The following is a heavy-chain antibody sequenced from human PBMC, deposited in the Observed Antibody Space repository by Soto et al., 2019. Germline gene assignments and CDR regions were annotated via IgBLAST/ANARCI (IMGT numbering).Heavy chain of an antibody. CDR2: ISAYNGNT. Sequence: ASVKVSCKASGHTFTSYGISWVRQAPGQGLEWMGWISAYNGNTNYAQKLQGRVTMTTDTSTSTAYMELRSLRSDDTAVYYCASGLRTIAAAGTNYYYGMDVWGQGTTVTVSS. CDR3: ASGLRTIAAAGTNYYYGMDV. CDR1: GHTFTSYG. J-gene: IGHJ6*02. V-gene: IGHV1-18*04. D-gene: IGHD6-13*01.